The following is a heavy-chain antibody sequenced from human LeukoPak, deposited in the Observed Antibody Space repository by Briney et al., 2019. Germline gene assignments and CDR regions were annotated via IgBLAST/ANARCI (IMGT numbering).Heavy chain of an antibody. CDR2: LKTDGRST. CDR1: GFTFSTYW. J-gene: IGHJ6*02. V-gene: IGHV3-74*01. CDR3: ARDREMATTVYYYGMDV. Sequence: GGSLRLSCAASGFTFSTYWMHWVRQAPGKGLVWVSHLKTDGRSTTYADSVKGRFTISRDNAKNSLYLQMNSLRAEDTAVYYCARDREMATTVYYYGMDVWGQGTTVTVSS. D-gene: IGHD5-24*01.